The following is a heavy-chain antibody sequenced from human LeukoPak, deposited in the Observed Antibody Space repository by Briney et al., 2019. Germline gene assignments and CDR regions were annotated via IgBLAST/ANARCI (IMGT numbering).Heavy chain of an antibody. CDR3: ARDSIAVDGDFDY. V-gene: IGHV3-74*01. CDR1: GFTFSTYW. CDR2: INSDGSST. J-gene: IGHJ4*02. D-gene: IGHD6-13*01. Sequence: GGSLRLSCAASGFTFSTYWMHWVRQAPGRGLVWVSRINSDGSSTIYADSVEGRFTISRDNAKNTLYLQMNSLRAEDTAVYYCARDSIAVDGDFDYWGQGTLVTVSS.